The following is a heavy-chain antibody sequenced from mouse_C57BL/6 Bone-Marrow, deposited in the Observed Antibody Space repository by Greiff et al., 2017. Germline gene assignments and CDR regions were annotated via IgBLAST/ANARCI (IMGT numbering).Heavy chain of an antibody. V-gene: IGHV1-26*01. Sequence: VQLQQSGPELVKPGASVKISCKASGYTFTDYYMNWVKQSHGKSLEWIGDINPNNGGTSYNQKFKGKATLTVDKSSSTAYMELRSLTSEDSAVYYCARSKIVTTYFDYWGQGTTLTVSS. CDR2: INPNNGGT. D-gene: IGHD2-5*01. CDR3: ARSKIVTTYFDY. CDR1: GYTFTDYY. J-gene: IGHJ2*01.